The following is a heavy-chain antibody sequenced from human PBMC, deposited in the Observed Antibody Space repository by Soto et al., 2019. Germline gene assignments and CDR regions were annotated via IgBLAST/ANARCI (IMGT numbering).Heavy chain of an antibody. J-gene: IGHJ6*03. D-gene: IGHD4-4*01. Sequence: QVQLVESGGGVVQPGRSLRLSCAASGFTFSSYGMHWVRQAPGKGLEWVAVIWSDGSNKYYADSVKGRFTISRDNSKNPLYLQMNSLRAEDTAVYYCASTYSNYAYYYYMDVWGKGTTVTVSS. CDR1: GFTFSSYG. CDR2: IWSDGSNK. V-gene: IGHV3-33*01. CDR3: ASTYSNYAYYYYMDV.